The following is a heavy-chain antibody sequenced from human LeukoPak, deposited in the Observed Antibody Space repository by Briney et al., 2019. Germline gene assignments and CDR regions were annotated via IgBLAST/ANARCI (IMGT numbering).Heavy chain of an antibody. CDR3: ARERTNMVRD. Sequence: PSETLSLTCTVSGGSISSYYWSWIRQPPGKGLEWIGYIYYSGSTNYNPSLKSRVTISVHTSKNQFSLKLSSVTAADTAVYYCARERTNMVRDWGQGTLVTVSS. D-gene: IGHD3-10*01. CDR2: IYYSGST. V-gene: IGHV4-59*01. J-gene: IGHJ4*02. CDR1: GGSISSYY.